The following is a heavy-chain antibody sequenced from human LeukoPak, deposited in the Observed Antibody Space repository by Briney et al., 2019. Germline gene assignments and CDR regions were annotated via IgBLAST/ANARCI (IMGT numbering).Heavy chain of an antibody. CDR2: IYSGGST. CDR1: GFTVSSNY. V-gene: IGHV3-53*01. D-gene: IGHD4/OR15-4a*01. CDR3: ARDGLTADAFDI. J-gene: IGHJ3*02. Sequence: PGGSLRLSCAASGFTVSSNYMSWVRQAPGKGLEWVSVIYSGGSTYYADSVKGRFTISRDNSKNTLYLQLDSLRAEDTAVYYCARDGLTADAFDIWGQGTMVTVSS.